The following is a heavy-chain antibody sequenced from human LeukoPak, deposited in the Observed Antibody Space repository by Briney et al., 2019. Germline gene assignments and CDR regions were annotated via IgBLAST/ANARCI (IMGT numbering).Heavy chain of an antibody. Sequence: ASVKVSCKASGYTFTGYYMHWVRQAPGQGLEWMGWINPNSGGTNYAQKFQGRVTMTRDTSISTAYMEPSRLRSDDTAVYYCARVGTMVRGTIFPLDYWGQGTLVTVSS. CDR1: GYTFTGYY. V-gene: IGHV1-2*02. D-gene: IGHD3-10*01. J-gene: IGHJ4*02. CDR3: ARVGTMVRGTIFPLDY. CDR2: INPNSGGT.